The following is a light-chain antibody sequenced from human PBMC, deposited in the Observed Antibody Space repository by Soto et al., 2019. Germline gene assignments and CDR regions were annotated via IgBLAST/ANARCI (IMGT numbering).Light chain of an antibody. CDR3: QKYDSVPLP. J-gene: IGKJ4*01. V-gene: IGKV1-27*01. CDR2: AAS. Sequence: DIQMTQSPSSLSASVGDRVTITCRASQGINNFVAWYQQKPGEVPKLLIYAASTLQSGVPSRFSGSRFGTAFVLTISSLEPEDVATYYCQKYDSVPLPFGGGTRVEIK. CDR1: QGINNF.